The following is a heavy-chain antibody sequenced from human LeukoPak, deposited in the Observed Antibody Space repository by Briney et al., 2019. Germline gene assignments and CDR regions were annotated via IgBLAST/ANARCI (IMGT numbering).Heavy chain of an antibody. CDR1: GFTFRSFW. D-gene: IGHD2/OR15-2a*01. Sequence: PGGSLRLSCAASGFTFRSFWVTWVRQAPGKRLELVANIKQDGSEKFHVDSVKGRFTISRDNAKNSLYLQMNSLRAEDTAVYYCARDAGNTVLDLRGQGTLVTVSS. J-gene: IGHJ4*02. CDR2: IKQDGSEK. V-gene: IGHV3-7*04. CDR3: ARDAGNTVLDL.